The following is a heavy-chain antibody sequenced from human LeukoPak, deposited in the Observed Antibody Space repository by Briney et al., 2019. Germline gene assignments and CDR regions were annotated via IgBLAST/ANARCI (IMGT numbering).Heavy chain of an antibody. Sequence: SETLSLTCTVSGVSISCSSYDWGWMRQPPGKGLEWIGSLYYSGHIFYNPSLKSRVTISVDASKNRFSLKLSSVTAADTAVYYYARGYDSSGYPFDYWGQGTLVTVSS. CDR1: GVSISCSSYD. D-gene: IGHD3-22*01. J-gene: IGHJ4*02. CDR3: ARGYDSSGYPFDY. CDR2: LYYSGHI. V-gene: IGHV4-39*01.